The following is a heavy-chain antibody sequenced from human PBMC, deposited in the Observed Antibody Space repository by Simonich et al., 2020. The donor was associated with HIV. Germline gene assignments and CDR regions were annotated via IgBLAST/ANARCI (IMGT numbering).Heavy chain of an antibody. CDR1: GYTFTGYF. J-gene: IGHJ4*02. D-gene: IGHD6-13*01. V-gene: IGHV1-2*07. CDR2: INPNSGGT. Sequence: QVQLDQSGAEVKKPGASVKVSCKASGYTFTGYFIHWVRQATGQGLEWMGWINPNSGGTNYAHKFQGRVTKTRDTSISTAYMELCRLRSYDTAVYYCARGRGYGAASGKYYFDYWGQGTLVTVSS. CDR3: ARGRGYGAASGKYYFDY.